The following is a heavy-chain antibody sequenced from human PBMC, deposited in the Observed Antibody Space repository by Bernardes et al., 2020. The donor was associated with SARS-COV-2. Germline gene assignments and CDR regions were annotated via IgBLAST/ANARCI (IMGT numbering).Heavy chain of an antibody. Sequence: GGSLRLSCAASGFTFSTYVMHWVRQAPGKGLEWVALISYDGNKKYYADSVKGRFTISRDNSKNTLYLQMNSLRAEDTAVYYCAKDFFDRDYLDYWGRGTLVTVSS. CDR1: GFTFSTYV. CDR3: AKDFFDRDYLDY. D-gene: IGHD3-3*01. V-gene: IGHV3-30*18. CDR2: ISYDGNKK. J-gene: IGHJ4*02.